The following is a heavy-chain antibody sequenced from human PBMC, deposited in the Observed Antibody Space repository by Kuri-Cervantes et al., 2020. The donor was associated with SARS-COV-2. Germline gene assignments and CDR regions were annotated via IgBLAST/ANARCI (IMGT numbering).Heavy chain of an antibody. V-gene: IGHV3-74*01. CDR2: INPDGSYT. CDR3: VRDGDHWNFDY. Sequence: CAASGCTFSRYHMNWVRQAPGTGLVWVSRINPDGSYTNNADSVKGRLTLSRDNAKNMLFLQMNSLRAEDTAVDYCVRDGDHWNFDYWGQGTLVTVSS. CDR1: GCTFSRYH. J-gene: IGHJ4*02. D-gene: IGHD1-1*01.